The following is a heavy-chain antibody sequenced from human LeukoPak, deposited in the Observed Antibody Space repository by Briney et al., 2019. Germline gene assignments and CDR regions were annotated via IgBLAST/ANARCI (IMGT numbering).Heavy chain of an antibody. CDR3: AGLGELLNY. CDR2: INWNGGST. V-gene: IGHV3-20*04. Sequence: RSGGSLRLSCAASRFTLDDYGMSWVRHAPGKGLEWVSGINWNGGSTGYADSVKGRFTISRDNAKNSLYLQMNSMRSGDTALYYCAGLGELLNYWGQGTLVTVSS. D-gene: IGHD3-16*01. CDR1: RFTLDDYG. J-gene: IGHJ4*02.